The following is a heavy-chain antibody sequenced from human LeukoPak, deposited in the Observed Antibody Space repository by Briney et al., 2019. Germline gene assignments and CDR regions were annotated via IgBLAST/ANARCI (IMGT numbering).Heavy chain of an antibody. J-gene: IGHJ4*02. Sequence: GGSLRLSCTASGFTFSSYWMSCVRQAPGEGREWVATIKEDGSGKYYVDSVRGRFTISRDNAKNSLDLQMNSLSAEDTAVYHCARPSRGPTENYWGQGALVTVSS. CDR2: IKEDGSGK. CDR3: ARPSRGPTENY. V-gene: IGHV3-7*05. D-gene: IGHD3-10*01. CDR1: GFTFSSYW.